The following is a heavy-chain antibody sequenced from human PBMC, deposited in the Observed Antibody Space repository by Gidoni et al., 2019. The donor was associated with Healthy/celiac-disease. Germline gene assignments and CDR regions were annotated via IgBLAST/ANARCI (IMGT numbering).Heavy chain of an antibody. J-gene: IGHJ4*02. Sequence: EVQLLASGGGLVQPGGSLRLSCAASRFTFSTYAMSWVRPAPGKGLEWVSAISSGSGSTYYADSVKGRFTISRDNSKNTLYLQMNSLRAEDTAVYYCAKDHLGYGSGIDYWGQGTLVTVSS. CDR3: AKDHLGYGSGIDY. CDR2: ISSGSGST. CDR1: RFTFSTYA. V-gene: IGHV3-23*01. D-gene: IGHD3-10*01.